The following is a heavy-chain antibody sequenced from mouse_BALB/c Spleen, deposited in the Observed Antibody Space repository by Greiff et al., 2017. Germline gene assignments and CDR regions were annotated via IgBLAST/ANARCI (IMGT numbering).Heavy chain of an antibody. D-gene: IGHD1-1*01. CDR2: ISNGGGST. J-gene: IGHJ4*01. V-gene: IGHV5-12-2*01. Sequence: EVQRVESGGGLVQPGGSLKLSCAASGFTFSSYTMSWVRQTPEKRLEWVAYISNGGGSTYYPDTVKGRFTISRDNAKNTLYLQMSSLKSEDTAMYYCARGSSGGYAMDYWGQGTSVTVSS. CDR3: ARGSSGGYAMDY. CDR1: GFTFSSYT.